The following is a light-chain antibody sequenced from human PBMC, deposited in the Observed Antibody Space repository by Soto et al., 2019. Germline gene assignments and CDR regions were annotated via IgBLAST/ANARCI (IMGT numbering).Light chain of an antibody. Sequence: EIVLTQSPATLSASAGERATLSCGASQSVSSNYVAWYQQPRGPAPRLLYYAATSTASGTDDRFSGSGSATDFTIISRLEEDDDVVEYYQQYYGRPWTFGQGTKVDIK. CDR1: QSVSSNY. CDR3: QQYYGRPWT. CDR2: AAT. V-gene: IGKV3D-20*01. J-gene: IGKJ1*01.